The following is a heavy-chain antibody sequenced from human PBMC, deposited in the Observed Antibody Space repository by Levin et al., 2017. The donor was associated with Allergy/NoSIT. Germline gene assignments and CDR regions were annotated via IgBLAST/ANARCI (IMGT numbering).Heavy chain of an antibody. V-gene: IGHV3-30-3*01. CDR2: ISDDGSSE. D-gene: IGHD1-1*01. J-gene: IGHJ4*02. CDR3: VREIAEEGT. Sequence: PGESLKISCAASGFTFSNYAMHWVRQAPGKGLEWVGVISDDGSSEFYIDSVKGRFTISRDNSKNRLYLQMDSLRAEDMALYYCVREIAEEGTWGQGTLVIVSS. CDR1: GFTFSNYA.